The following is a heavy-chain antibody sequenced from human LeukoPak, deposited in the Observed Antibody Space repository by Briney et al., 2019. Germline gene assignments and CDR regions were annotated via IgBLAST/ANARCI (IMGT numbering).Heavy chain of an antibody. CDR1: GFTFRSAA. Sequence: GGSLRLSCAASGFTFRSAAMTWVRQGPEKGLQWVSLISSTGYNSYYADSVKGRFTVSRDNSKNTLYLQMNSLTPDDTAVYYCAKGRQQRWIFDALDIWGQGTMVTVSS. D-gene: IGHD4-23*01. J-gene: IGHJ3*02. CDR3: AKGRQQRWIFDALDI. CDR2: ISSTGYNS. V-gene: IGHV3-23*01.